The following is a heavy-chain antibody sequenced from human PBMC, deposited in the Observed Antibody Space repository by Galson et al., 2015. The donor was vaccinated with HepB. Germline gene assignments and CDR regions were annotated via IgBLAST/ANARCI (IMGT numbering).Heavy chain of an antibody. CDR1: GYTLTELS. CDR3: ARDWSPNWGTDY. Sequence: SVKVSCKVSGYTLTELSMHWVRQAPGKGLEWMGGFDPEDGETSYAQKFQSRVTMTRDTSTSTVYMELSSLRSEDTAVYYCARDWSPNWGTDYWGQGTLVTVSS. V-gene: IGHV1-24*01. CDR2: FDPEDGET. J-gene: IGHJ4*02. D-gene: IGHD1-1*01.